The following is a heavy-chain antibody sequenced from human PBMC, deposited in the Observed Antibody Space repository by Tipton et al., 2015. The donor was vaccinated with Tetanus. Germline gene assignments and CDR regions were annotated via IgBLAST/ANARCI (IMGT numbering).Heavy chain of an antibody. Sequence: QLVQSGAGVKRPGASVKVSCKASGYTFTGHYIHWGRQAPGQGLEWMGWISPNSGVTNYGKKFQGRVTMTRDTSITTAYMELSSLTSDDTAVYYCARGMDYDSSGIDDFWGQGTLVTVSS. CDR3: ARGMDYDSSGIDDF. V-gene: IGHV1-2*02. CDR1: GYTFTGHY. J-gene: IGHJ4*02. D-gene: IGHD3-22*01. CDR2: ISPNSGVT.